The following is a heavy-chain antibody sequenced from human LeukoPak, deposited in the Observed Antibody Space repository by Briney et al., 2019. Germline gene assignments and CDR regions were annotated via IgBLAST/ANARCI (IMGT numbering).Heavy chain of an antibody. CDR1: GGSISSYY. V-gene: IGHV4-59*01. CDR2: IYYSGST. D-gene: IGHD2-2*01. Sequence: SETLSLTCTVSGGSISSYYWSWIRQPPGKGLEWIGYIYYSGSTNYNPSLKSRVTISVDTSKNQFSLKLSSVTAADTAVYYCAREAHCSSTSCYGYYYMDVWGKGTTVTVSS. CDR3: AREAHCSSTSCYGYYYMDV. J-gene: IGHJ6*03.